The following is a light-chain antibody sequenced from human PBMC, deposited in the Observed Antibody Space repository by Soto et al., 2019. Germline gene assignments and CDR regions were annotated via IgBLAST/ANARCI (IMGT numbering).Light chain of an antibody. CDR3: QQYKSFPRT. Sequence: DIQLTQSPSTLSASVGDRVTITCRASQSLSSWLAWYQQKPGKAPKLLIYKASNLESGIPSRFSGSGSGTEFTLTLSSLQPDDFATYYCQQYKSFPRTFGQGTKLET. CDR2: KAS. J-gene: IGKJ2*01. V-gene: IGKV1-5*03. CDR1: QSLSSW.